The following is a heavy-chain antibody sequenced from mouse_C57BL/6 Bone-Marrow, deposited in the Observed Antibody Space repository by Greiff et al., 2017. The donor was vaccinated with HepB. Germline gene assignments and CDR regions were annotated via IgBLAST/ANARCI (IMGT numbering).Heavy chain of an antibody. CDR1: GFTFSDYG. D-gene: IGHD2-12*01. CDR3: ARSLLYPPRGFAY. Sequence: DVKLVESGGGLVKPGGSLKLSCAASGFTFSDYGMHWVHQAPEKGLEWVAYISSGSSTIYYADTVKGRFTISRDNAKNTLFLQMTSLRSEDTAMYYCARSLLYPPRGFAYWGQGTLVTVSA. J-gene: IGHJ3*01. CDR2: ISSGSSTI. V-gene: IGHV5-17*01.